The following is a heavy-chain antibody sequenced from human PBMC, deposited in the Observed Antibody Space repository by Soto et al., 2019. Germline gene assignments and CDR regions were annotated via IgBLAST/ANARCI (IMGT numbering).Heavy chain of an antibody. CDR2: ISHSGST. J-gene: IGHJ5*02. Sequence: TLSLTCAVYGGSFSGYYWSWIRQPPGKGLEWIGEISHSGSTNYNPSLKSRVTISVDTSKNQFSLKLSSVTAADTAVYYCARGGLRSGQNWFDPWGQGTLVTVS. V-gene: IGHV4-34*01. D-gene: IGHD4-17*01. CDR3: ARGGLRSGQNWFDP. CDR1: GGSFSGYY.